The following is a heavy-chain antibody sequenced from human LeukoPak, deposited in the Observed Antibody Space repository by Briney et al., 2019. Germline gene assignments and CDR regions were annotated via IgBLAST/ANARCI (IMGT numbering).Heavy chain of an antibody. Sequence: SETLSLTCAVSGGSISSGAYSWSWIRQPPRKGLEWIGYVYYSGGTYYNPSLKSRVTISVDTSKNQFCLKLSSVTAAETAVYYCASHSGGYAYWGQGTLVTVSS. J-gene: IGHJ4*02. V-gene: IGHV4-30-4*07. CDR3: ASHSGGYAY. D-gene: IGHD5-12*01. CDR2: VYYSGGT. CDR1: GGSISSGAYS.